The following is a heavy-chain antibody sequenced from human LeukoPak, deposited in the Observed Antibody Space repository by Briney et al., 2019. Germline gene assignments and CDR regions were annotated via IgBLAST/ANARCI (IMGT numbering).Heavy chain of an antibody. CDR3: ASGRYCSTTSCPAVDY. V-gene: IGHV5-51*01. J-gene: IGHJ4*02. CDR1: GYTFTSYW. CDR2: IYPSDSDT. Sequence: GESLKISCKGSGYTFTSYWIGWVRHMPGKGLEWMGIIYPSDSDTRYSPSFQGQVTISADKSISTAYLQWSSLKASDTAIYYCASGRYCSTTSCPAVDYWGQGTLVTVSS. D-gene: IGHD2-2*01.